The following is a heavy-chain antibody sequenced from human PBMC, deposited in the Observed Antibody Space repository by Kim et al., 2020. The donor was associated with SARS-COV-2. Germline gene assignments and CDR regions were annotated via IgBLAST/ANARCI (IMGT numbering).Heavy chain of an antibody. V-gene: IGHV4-59*01. D-gene: IGHD3-3*01. Sequence: SETLSLTCTVSGGSISSYYWIWIRQPPGKGLEWIGYIYYSGSTNYNPSLKSRVTISVDTSKNQFSLKLSSVTAADTAVYYCARAPGVTIFGVVSSFDIWGQGTMVTVSS. J-gene: IGHJ3*02. CDR2: IYYSGST. CDR1: GGSISSYY. CDR3: ARAPGVTIFGVVSSFDI.